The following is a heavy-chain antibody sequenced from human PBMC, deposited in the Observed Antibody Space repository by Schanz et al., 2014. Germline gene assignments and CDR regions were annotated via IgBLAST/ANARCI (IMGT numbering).Heavy chain of an antibody. CDR2: INTGVNT. J-gene: IGHJ4*02. Sequence: EVQLVQSGGGLVQPGGSLRLSCAASGFTFSTHAMSWVRQAPGKGLEWVSAINTGVNTYYADSVRGRFTMSRDNSKNTLYLQMNSLRAGDAAVYYCARGLIAAAGGAFDYWGQGALVAVSA. V-gene: IGHV3-23*04. CDR1: GFTFSTHA. CDR3: ARGLIAAAGGAFDY. D-gene: IGHD6-13*01.